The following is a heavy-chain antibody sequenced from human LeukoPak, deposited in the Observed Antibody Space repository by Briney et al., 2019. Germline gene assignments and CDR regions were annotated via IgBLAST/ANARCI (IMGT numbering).Heavy chain of an antibody. CDR1: GYTFTGYY. Sequence: ASVKVSCKASGYTFTGYYMHWVRQAPGQGLEWMGWINPNSGGTNYAQKFQGRVTMTRDTSISTAYMELSRLRSDDTAVYYCARGQDDFWSGSYSNNFDYWGQGTLVTVSS. J-gene: IGHJ4*02. CDR2: INPNSGGT. D-gene: IGHD3-3*01. CDR3: ARGQDDFWSGSYSNNFDY. V-gene: IGHV1-2*02.